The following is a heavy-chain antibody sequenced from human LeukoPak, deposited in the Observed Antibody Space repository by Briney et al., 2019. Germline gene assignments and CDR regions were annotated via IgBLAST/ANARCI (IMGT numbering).Heavy chain of an antibody. V-gene: IGHV1-69*13. D-gene: IGHD3-9*01. CDR2: ITPIFGTA. J-gene: IGHJ4*02. CDR3: ARSFDILTEYYFDY. Sequence: SVKVSCKAPGGTFSSYALSWVRQAPGQGLEWMGGITPIFGTANYAQKFQGRVTITADESTSTVYMELSSLRSEDTAVYYCARSFDILTEYYFDYWGQGTLVTVSS. CDR1: GGTFSSYA.